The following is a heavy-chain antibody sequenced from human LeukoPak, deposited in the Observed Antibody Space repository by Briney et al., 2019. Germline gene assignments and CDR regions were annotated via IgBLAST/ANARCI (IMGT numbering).Heavy chain of an antibody. CDR2: IIPIFGTA. Sequence: GASVKVSCKASGGTFSSYAISWVRQAPGQGLEWMGGIIPIFGTANYAQKFQGRVTITTDESTSTAYMELSSLRSEDTAVYYCAGGPSGSYYSRRLYAFDIWGQGTMVTVSS. D-gene: IGHD1-26*01. V-gene: IGHV1-69*05. CDR1: GGTFSSYA. CDR3: AGGPSGSYYSRRLYAFDI. J-gene: IGHJ3*02.